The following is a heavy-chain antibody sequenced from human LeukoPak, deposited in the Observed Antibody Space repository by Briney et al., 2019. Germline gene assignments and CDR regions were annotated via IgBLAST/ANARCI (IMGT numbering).Heavy chain of an antibody. J-gene: IGHJ4*02. CDR3: KTYYYDSSGYYYDY. V-gene: IGHV4-30-4*07. CDR2: IYYSGST. CDR1: GGSISSGGYS. D-gene: IGHD3-22*01. Sequence: SETLSLTCAVSGGSISSGGYSWSWIRQPPGKGLEWIGYIYYSGSTYHNPSLKSRVTISVDTSKNQFSLKLSSVTAADTAVYYCKTYYYDSSGYYYDYWGQGTLVTVSS.